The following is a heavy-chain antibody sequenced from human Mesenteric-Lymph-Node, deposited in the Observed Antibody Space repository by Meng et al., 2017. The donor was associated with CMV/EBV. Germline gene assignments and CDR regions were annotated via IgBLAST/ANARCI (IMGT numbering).Heavy chain of an antibody. V-gene: IGHV4-59*02. CDR3: ASSSLASEVFDS. CDR1: GASVSSTY. D-gene: IGHD2-21*01. Sequence: LRLSCAVSGASVSSTYWNWIRQLPGKGLEWIGYIYPSGTSNYNPSLTGRVTMSVDESKNQVSLKMNFVTAADTAVYYCASSSLASEVFDSWGQGTLVTVSS. CDR2: IYPSGTS. J-gene: IGHJ4*02.